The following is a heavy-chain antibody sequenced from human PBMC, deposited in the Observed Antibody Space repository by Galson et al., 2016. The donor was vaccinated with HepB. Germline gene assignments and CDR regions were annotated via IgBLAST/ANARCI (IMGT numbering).Heavy chain of an antibody. Sequence: SLRLSCAASGFTFRHYYMSWIRQAPGKGLEWVAYISPSTTHINYADSVMGRFTVSRDNAKNSLYLQMNSLGAEDTAVYYCASPSGRYSVHTFDLWGQGTMVTVSS. CDR2: ISPSTTHI. CDR1: GFTFRHYY. J-gene: IGHJ3*01. CDR3: ASPSGRYSVHTFDL. D-gene: IGHD1-26*01. V-gene: IGHV3-11*06.